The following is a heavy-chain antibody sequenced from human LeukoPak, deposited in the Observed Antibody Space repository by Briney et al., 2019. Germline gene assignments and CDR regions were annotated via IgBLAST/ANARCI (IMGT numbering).Heavy chain of an antibody. CDR1: GVTFSSSS. Sequence: GGSLRLSCAASGVTFSSSSLTWVRQAPGKGLEWVGYISSSSNDIHYADSVKGRFTISRDNAKNSLYLQMNGLRVEDTAVYYCAKEGNSAFFDYWGQGTLVTVSS. D-gene: IGHD4-23*01. CDR3: AKEGNSAFFDY. J-gene: IGHJ4*02. CDR2: ISSSSNDI. V-gene: IGHV3-21*05.